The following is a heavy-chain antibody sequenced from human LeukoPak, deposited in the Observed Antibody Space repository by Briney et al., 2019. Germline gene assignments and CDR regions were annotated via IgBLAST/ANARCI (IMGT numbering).Heavy chain of an antibody. J-gene: IGHJ4*02. CDR3: ARLPSTVVTPAY. Sequence: GWSLRLSCAASGCTFSSYSMNWVRQAPGKGLEWVSSISSSSSYIYYADSVKGRFTISKDNAKNSLYLQMNSLRAEDTAVYYCARLPSTVVTPAYWGQGTLVTVSS. CDR2: ISSSSSYI. CDR1: GCTFSSYS. V-gene: IGHV3-21*01. D-gene: IGHD4-23*01.